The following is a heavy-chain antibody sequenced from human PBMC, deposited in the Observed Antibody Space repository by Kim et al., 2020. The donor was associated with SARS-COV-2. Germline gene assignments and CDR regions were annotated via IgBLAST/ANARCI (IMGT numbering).Heavy chain of an antibody. J-gene: IGHJ4*02. CDR2: IYTSGST. CDR1: GGSISSYY. CDR3: ARTTRGGEYIYGTGTFNF. V-gene: IGHV4-4*07. Sequence: SETLSLTCTVSGGSISSYYWSWIRQPAGKGLEWIGCIYTSGSTNYNPSLKSRITMSVDTSKNQFSLKLSSVTAADTAIYYCARTTRGGEYIYGTGTFNFWGQGTLVTVSS. D-gene: IGHD5-18*01.